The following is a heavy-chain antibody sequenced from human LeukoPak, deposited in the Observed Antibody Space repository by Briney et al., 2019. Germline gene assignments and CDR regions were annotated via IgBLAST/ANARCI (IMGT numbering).Heavy chain of an antibody. J-gene: IGHJ5*02. V-gene: IGHV4-61*02. D-gene: IGHD6-19*01. CDR1: GGSINSDLYY. CDR2: IYTNGWT. Sequence: SQTLSLTCTISGGSINSDLYYWAWIRQPAGKRLEWIGRIYTNGWTDYNPSLKSRVTISVDTSKNQFSLKLSFVTAADTAFHYCARGSGWNSFDPWGQGTLVTVSS. CDR3: ARGSGWNSFDP.